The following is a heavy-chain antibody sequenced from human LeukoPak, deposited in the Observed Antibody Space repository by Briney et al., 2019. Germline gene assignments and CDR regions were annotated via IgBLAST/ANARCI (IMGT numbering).Heavy chain of an antibody. J-gene: IGHJ4*02. V-gene: IGHV3-53*01. Sequence: GGSLRLSCVASGFTVSSNYMSWVRQAPGKGLEWVSAISDTGNTYHADSVKGRFTISRDSSKNTLFLQMNRLRPEDAAVYYCAKAPVTTCRGAFCYPFDYWGLGTLVTVSS. D-gene: IGHD2-15*01. CDR1: GFTVSSNY. CDR3: AKAPVTTCRGAFCYPFDY. CDR2: ISDTGNT.